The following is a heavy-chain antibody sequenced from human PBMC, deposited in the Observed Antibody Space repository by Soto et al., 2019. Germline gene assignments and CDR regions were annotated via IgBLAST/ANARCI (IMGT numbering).Heavy chain of an antibody. CDR3: AIGDRGAFDS. CDR2: IHSDGSST. D-gene: IGHD1-26*01. V-gene: IGHV3-74*01. CDR1: GFTFSYYW. Sequence: EVQLVESGGGLVQPGESLRRSCAASGFTFSYYWMHWVRQAPGKGLVWVSRIHSDGSSTTYADCVKGRFIISSDTARNTVYLQMNSLRVEDTTVYDCAIGDRGAFDSWGQGTVVTVAS. J-gene: IGHJ3*02.